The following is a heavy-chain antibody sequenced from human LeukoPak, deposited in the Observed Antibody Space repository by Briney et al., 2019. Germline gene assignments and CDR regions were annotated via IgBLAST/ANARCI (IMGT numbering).Heavy chain of an antibody. CDR3: AKMGRITMVRGVTRGWFDP. CDR2: INHSGST. CDR1: GYSISGGYY. V-gene: IGHV4-34*01. D-gene: IGHD3-10*01. J-gene: IGHJ5*02. Sequence: PSETLSLTCTVSGYSISGGYYWSWIRQPPGKGLEWIGEINHSGSTNYNPSLKSRVTISVDTSKNQFSLKLSSVTAADTAVYYCAKMGRITMVRGVTRGWFDPWGQGTLVTVSS.